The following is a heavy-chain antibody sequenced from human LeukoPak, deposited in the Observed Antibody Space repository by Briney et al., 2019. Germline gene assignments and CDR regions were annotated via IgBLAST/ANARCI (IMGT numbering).Heavy chain of an antibody. J-gene: IGHJ3*02. CDR2: ISGRGANT. Sequence: GGSLRLSCAASGFIFSSNHMSWVRQAPGKGLEWVSAISGRGANTYYADSVKGRVTISRDNSKNTLYLQMSTLRAEDTAVYYCAKATAPHLGYAFDIWGQGTMVIVFS. CDR1: GFIFSSNH. V-gene: IGHV3-23*01. D-gene: IGHD7-27*01. CDR3: AKATAPHLGYAFDI.